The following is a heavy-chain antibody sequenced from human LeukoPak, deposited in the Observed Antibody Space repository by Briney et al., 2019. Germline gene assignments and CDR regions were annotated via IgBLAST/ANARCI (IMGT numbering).Heavy chain of an antibody. Sequence: GGSLRLSCAASGFTFSSYAMSWVRQAPGKGLEWVSAISGSGGSTYYADSVKGWFTISRDNSKNTLYLQMNSLRAEDTAVYYCAKHLSGLRYFDWLPRDYYYMDVWGKGTTVTVSS. V-gene: IGHV3-23*01. J-gene: IGHJ6*03. CDR3: AKHLSGLRYFDWLPRDYYYMDV. CDR2: ISGSGGST. CDR1: GFTFSSYA. D-gene: IGHD3-9*01.